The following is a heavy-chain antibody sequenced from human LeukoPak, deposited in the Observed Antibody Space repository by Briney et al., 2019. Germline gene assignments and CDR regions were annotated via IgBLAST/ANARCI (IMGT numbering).Heavy chain of an antibody. CDR1: GYTFSSYG. V-gene: IGHV1-18*01. D-gene: IGHD1-26*01. CDR3: ARDSLLFSGNYVEDVFDI. CDR2: ISAYNGNT. Sequence: GASVKVSCKASGYTFSSYGINWVRQAPGQGLEWMGWISAYNGNTNYAQKLQGRVTMTTDTSTSTAYMELRSLRFDDTAVYYCARDSLLFSGNYVEDVFDIWGQGTMVTVSS. J-gene: IGHJ3*02.